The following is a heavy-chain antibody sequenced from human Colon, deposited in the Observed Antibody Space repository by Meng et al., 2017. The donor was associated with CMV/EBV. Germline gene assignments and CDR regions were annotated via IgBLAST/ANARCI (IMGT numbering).Heavy chain of an antibody. Sequence: ETLSLTCAASGFNFSSYWMSWVRQAPGKGLEWVANIKEGGTEKYYVDSVKGRFTISRDNAENSLYLQMNSLRAEDTALYYCTTGKAVAGRTYYFFGMDVWGQGTTVTVSS. V-gene: IGHV3-7*01. D-gene: IGHD6-19*01. CDR3: TTGKAVAGRTYYFFGMDV. CDR1: GFNFSSYW. CDR2: IKEGGTEK. J-gene: IGHJ6*02.